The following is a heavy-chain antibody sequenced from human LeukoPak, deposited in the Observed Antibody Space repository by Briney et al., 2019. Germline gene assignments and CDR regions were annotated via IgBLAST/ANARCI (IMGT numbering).Heavy chain of an antibody. J-gene: IGHJ5*02. CDR3: AKAPAGPEYSSSWKFGYNWFDP. CDR2: IGDSRGST. CDR1: GFTFSSYG. D-gene: IGHD6-13*01. Sequence: GGSLRLSCEASGFTFSSYGMSWVRQAPGKGLEWVSSIGDSRGSTYYADSVKGRFTISRDNSKNTLYLQMNSLRAEDTAVYYCAKAPAGPEYSSSWKFGYNWFDPWGQGTLVTVSS. V-gene: IGHV3-23*01.